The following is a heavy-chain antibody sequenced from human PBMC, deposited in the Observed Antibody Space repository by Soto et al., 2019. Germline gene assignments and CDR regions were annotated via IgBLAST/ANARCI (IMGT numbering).Heavy chain of an antibody. J-gene: IGHJ6*02. D-gene: IGHD1-26*01. Sequence: QVQLQESGPGLVKPSGTLSLTCDVSGGSISSSNWWSWVRQPPGKGLEWIGEIYHSGSTNYNPSLKSRVTISVDKYTNQFSLKMRSVTAADTAVYYCARVSGSYYYGMDVWGQGTTVTVAS. CDR3: ARVSGSYYYGMDV. V-gene: IGHV4-4*02. CDR2: IYHSGST. CDR1: GGSISSSNW.